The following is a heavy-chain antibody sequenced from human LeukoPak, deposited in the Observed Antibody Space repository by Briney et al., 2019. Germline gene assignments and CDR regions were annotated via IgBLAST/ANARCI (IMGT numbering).Heavy chain of an antibody. CDR2: IYYSGSA. J-gene: IGHJ4*02. CDR3: ARGSDFFDY. Sequence: ASETLSLTCAVSGVSISSADFYWSWIRQHPGKGLEWIGFIYYSGSAYYNPSLKSRVSISIDTSKNQFSLTLNSVTAADTAVYYCARGSDFFDYWGQGTLVTVSS. V-gene: IGHV4-31*11. CDR1: GVSISSADFY.